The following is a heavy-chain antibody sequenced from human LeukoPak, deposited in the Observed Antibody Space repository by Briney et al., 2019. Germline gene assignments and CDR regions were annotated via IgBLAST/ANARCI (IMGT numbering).Heavy chain of an antibody. CDR3: ARHVVPAAYLTPNRSDP. CDR2: IYTSGST. J-gene: IGHJ5*02. Sequence: SETLSLTCTVSGGSISSYYWGWIRQPAGKGLEWIGRIYTSGSTNYNPSLKSRVTMSVDTSKNQFSLKLSSVTDADTAVYYCARHVVPAAYLTPNRSDPWGQGTLVTVSS. CDR1: GGSISSYY. D-gene: IGHD2-2*01. V-gene: IGHV4-4*07.